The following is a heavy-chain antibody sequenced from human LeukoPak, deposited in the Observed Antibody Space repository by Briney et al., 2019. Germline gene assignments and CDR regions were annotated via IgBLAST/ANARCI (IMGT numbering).Heavy chain of an antibody. D-gene: IGHD3-10*01. CDR3: ARDAVSMVRGVPLGFDP. CDR2: INPNSGGT. V-gene: IGHV1-2*02. Sequence: ASVKVSCKASGGTFSSYAISWVRQAPGQGLEWMGWINPNSGGTNYAQKFQGRVTMTRDTSISTAYMELSRLRSDDTAVYYCARDAVSMVRGVPLGFDPWGQGTLVTVSS. CDR1: GGTFSSYA. J-gene: IGHJ5*02.